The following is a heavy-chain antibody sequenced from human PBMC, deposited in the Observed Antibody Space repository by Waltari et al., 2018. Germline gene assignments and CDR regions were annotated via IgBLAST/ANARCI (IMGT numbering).Heavy chain of an antibody. CDR2: FDPEATRI. D-gene: IGHD7-27*01. CDR1: GYTLIESS. J-gene: IGHJ3*01. V-gene: IGHV1-24*01. Sequence: QPQLVQSGAEVKTPVPSVMVSCKVSGYTLIESSMHWGRQAPGKGLECIGGFDPEATRIVYSQTFQGRVSLNEDSSTDTAYMVPSSLRVEDAAVYYCVTEGGNSGAFDLWGPGTMVTV. CDR3: VTEGGNSGAFDL.